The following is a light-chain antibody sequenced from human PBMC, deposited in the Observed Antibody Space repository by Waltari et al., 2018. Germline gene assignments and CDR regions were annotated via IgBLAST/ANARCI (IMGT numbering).Light chain of an antibody. CDR3: QQYNSYHIFT. J-gene: IGKJ3*01. CDR2: KAS. CDR1: QNINSW. Sequence: DIQMTQSPSTLSASVADRVTITCRASQNINSWLAWYQQKPGKAPKLLIYKASSLETGVPSRFSGSESGTEFTLTINSLQPDDFATYYCQQYNSYHIFTFGPGTKVEI. V-gene: IGKV1-5*03.